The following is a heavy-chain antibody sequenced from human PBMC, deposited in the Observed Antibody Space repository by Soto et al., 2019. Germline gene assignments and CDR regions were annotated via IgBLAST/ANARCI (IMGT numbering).Heavy chain of an antibody. J-gene: IGHJ5*02. V-gene: IGHV1-58*02. D-gene: IGHD3-22*01. CDR1: RYTFCSSA. Sequence: SVPVSCETSRYTFCSSAISWVRQARGQRLEWIGWIVVGSGDTNYAQKFQERVTITRDMSTSTAYMELSSLRSEDTAVYYCAASPFYDSSGVFSWGQGTLVTVS. CDR2: IVVGSGDT. CDR3: AASPFYDSSGVFS.